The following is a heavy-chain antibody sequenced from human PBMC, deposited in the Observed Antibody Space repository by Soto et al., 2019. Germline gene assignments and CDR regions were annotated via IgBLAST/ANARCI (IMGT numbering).Heavy chain of an antibody. V-gene: IGHV4-34*01. CDR2: INHSGST. D-gene: IGHD3-3*01. J-gene: IGHJ2*01. Sequence: QVQLQQWGAGLLKPSETLSLTCAVYGGSFSGYYWSWIRQPPGKGLEWIGEINHSGSTNYNPSLKSRVTISVDTSKNQFSLKLSSVTAADTAVYYCARGGRKRSGQLKIWYFYLWGRGTLVTVSS. CDR1: GGSFSGYY. CDR3: ARGGRKRSGQLKIWYFYL.